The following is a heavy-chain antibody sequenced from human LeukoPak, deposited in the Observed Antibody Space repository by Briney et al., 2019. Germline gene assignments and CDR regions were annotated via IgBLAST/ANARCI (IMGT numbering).Heavy chain of an antibody. D-gene: IGHD3-9*01. CDR1: GFTFSSYD. CDR3: ARGHMLTGYYNFAWFDP. CDR2: NGTAGDT. V-gene: IGHV3-13*01. J-gene: IGHJ5*02. Sequence: GGSLRLSFAASGFTFSSYDMHWVRPPTGKGLELVSANGTAGDTYYSHSVKGRFTISRENAKNSLYLHMNSLSAGDTAVYFCARGHMLTGYYNFAWFDPWGQGTLVTVSS.